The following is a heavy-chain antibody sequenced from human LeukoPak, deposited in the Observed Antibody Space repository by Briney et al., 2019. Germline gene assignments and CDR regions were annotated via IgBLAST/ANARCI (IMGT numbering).Heavy chain of an antibody. CDR1: GFTFSSYA. D-gene: IGHD3-3*01. J-gene: IGHJ6*02. CDR2: ISGSGGST. Sequence: QPGASLRLSCAASGFTFSSYAMSWVRQAPGKGLGWVSAISGSGGSTYYADSVKGRFTISRDNSKNTLYLQMNSLRAEDTAVYYCAKDYYDFWSGKYASYGMDVWGQGTTVTVSS. V-gene: IGHV3-23*01. CDR3: AKDYYDFWSGKYASYGMDV.